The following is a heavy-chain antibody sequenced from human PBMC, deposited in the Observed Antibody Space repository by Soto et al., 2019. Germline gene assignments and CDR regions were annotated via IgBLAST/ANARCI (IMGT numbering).Heavy chain of an antibody. V-gene: IGHV1-3*01. CDR1: GYTFTSYA. Sequence: ASVKVSCKASGYTFTSYAMHWVRQAPGQRLEWMGWINAGNGNTKYSQKFQGRVTITWDTSASTAYMELSSLRSEDTAVYYCAREGGSGSYHYYYGMDVWGQGTTVTVSS. J-gene: IGHJ6*02. CDR2: INAGNGNT. CDR3: AREGGSGSYHYYYGMDV. D-gene: IGHD3-10*01.